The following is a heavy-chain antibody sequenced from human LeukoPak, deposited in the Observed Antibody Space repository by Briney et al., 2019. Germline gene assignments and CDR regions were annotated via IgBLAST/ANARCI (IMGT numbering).Heavy chain of an antibody. J-gene: IGHJ4*02. V-gene: IGHV3-9*01. CDR2: INWISDSI. CDR3: VKGSGFYTYDLDYFDY. Sequence: GGSLRLSCAASGFTFDDFATHWVRQAPGKGLEWVSGINWISDSIGYADSVKGRFTISRDNAKNSLYLQMNSLRAEDTAFYYCVKGSGFYTYDLDYFDYWGQGTLVTVSS. D-gene: IGHD3/OR15-3a*01. CDR1: GFTFDDFA.